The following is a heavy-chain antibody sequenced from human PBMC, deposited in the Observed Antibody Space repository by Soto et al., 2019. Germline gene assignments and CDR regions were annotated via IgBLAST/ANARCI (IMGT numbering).Heavy chain of an antibody. CDR3: ARRSLDILTGYGDFDY. J-gene: IGHJ4*02. Sequence: SDTLCLTCTFSGFSISSSSCYWGWIRQPPGKGLEWIGSIYYSGSTYYNPSLKSRVTISVDTSKNQFSLKLSSVTAADTAVYYCARRSLDILTGYGDFDYWGQGTLVTVSS. V-gene: IGHV4-39*01. CDR1: GFSISSSSCY. D-gene: IGHD3-9*01. CDR2: IYYSGST.